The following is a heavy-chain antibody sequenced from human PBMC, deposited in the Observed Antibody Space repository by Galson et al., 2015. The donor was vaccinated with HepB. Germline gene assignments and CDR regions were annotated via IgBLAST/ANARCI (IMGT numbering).Heavy chain of an antibody. D-gene: IGHD5-24*01. CDR2: IYHRGNT. CDR3: ANHRDGYNFFDDS. J-gene: IGHJ4*02. CDR1: GGSISSSNW. Sequence: ETLSLTCTVSGGSISSSNWWSWVRQPPGKGLEWLGEIYHRGNTNYNPSLKSRVTLSVDKSKNHFSLRLRSVTAAATAVYYCANHRDGYNFFDDSWGQGTLVTVSS. V-gene: IGHV4-4*02.